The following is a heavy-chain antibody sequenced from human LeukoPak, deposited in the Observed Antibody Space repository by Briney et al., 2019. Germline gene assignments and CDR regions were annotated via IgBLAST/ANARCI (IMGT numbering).Heavy chain of an antibody. CDR2: ITGSAGST. V-gene: IGHV3-23*01. CDR3: AKSSYYDSSGYYREYYFDY. Sequence: GGSLRLSCAASGFTFSYYSMSWVRQAPGKGLEWVSGITGSAGSTHYADTVKGRFTISRDNTKNTLYLQMNSLRAEDTAIYYCAKSSYYDSSGYYREYYFDYWGQGTLVTVSS. J-gene: IGHJ4*02. D-gene: IGHD3-22*01. CDR1: GFTFSYYS.